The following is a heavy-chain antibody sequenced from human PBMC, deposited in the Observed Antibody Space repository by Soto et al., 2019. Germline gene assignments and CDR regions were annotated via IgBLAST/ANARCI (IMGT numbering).Heavy chain of an antibody. Sequence: ASVKVSCKISGYTFNTYGINWVRQAPGQGLEWMGWINTDSGNPNYAQKFQGRVTLTRDTSTGTVYMEMRSLTSDDTAVYFCARKKCTGDCYYFYYWGQATQVTSPQ. J-gene: IGHJ4*02. D-gene: IGHD2-21*02. CDR3: ARKKCTGDCYYFYY. CDR1: GYTFNTYG. V-gene: IGHV1-18*01. CDR2: INTDSGNP.